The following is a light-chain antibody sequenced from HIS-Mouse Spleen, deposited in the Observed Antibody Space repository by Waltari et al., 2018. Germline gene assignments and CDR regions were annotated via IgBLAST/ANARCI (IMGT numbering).Light chain of an antibody. V-gene: IGKV3-11*01. CDR2: DAS. CDR3: QQRSNWLALT. J-gene: IGKJ4*01. CDR1: QSVSSY. Sequence: EIVLTQSPATLSLSPGERATLSCRASQSVSSYLAWYQPKPGQAPRLLIYDASNRATGIPARFSGSGSGTDFTLTISSLEPEDFAVYYCQQRSNWLALTFGGGTKVEIK.